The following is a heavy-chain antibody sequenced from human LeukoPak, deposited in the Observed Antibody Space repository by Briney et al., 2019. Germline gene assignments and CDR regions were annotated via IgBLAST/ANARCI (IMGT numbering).Heavy chain of an antibody. CDR3: ARAGYSYGIISYFDS. D-gene: IGHD5-18*01. CDR1: GGSISSSSHY. V-gene: IGHV4-39*01. J-gene: IGHJ4*02. Sequence: SETLSLTCTVSGGSISSSSHYWGWIRQPPGKGLEWIGVSTYYNPSLKNQVTISRDTSKNQFSLKLSSVTAADTAIYYCARAGYSYGIISYFDSWGQGTLVTVSS. CDR2: VST.